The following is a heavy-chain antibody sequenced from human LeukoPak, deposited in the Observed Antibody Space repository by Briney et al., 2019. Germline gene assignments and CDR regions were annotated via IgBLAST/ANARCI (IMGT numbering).Heavy chain of an antibody. D-gene: IGHD6-13*01. CDR3: ARVHSATIAAAGFDY. CDR1: GFTFSSYE. V-gene: IGHV3-48*03. CDR2: ISSSGSTI. Sequence: GGSLRLSCAASGFTFSSYEMNWVRQAPGKGLEWVSYISSSGSTIYYADSVKGRFTISRDNAKNSLYLQMNGLRAEDTAVYYCARVHSATIAAAGFDYWGQGTLVTVSS. J-gene: IGHJ4*02.